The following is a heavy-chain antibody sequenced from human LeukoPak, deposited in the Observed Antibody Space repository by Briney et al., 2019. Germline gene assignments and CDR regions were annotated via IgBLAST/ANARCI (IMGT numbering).Heavy chain of an antibody. V-gene: IGHV3-20*04. CDR3: AREYSSGWYLEAFDI. CDR2: INWNGGST. Sequence: GGSLRFSCAASGFTFSNAWMSWVRQAPGKGLEWVSGINWNGGSTGYADSVKGRFTISRDNAKNSLYLQMNSLRAEDTALYYCAREYSSGWYLEAFDIWGQGTMVTVSS. J-gene: IGHJ3*02. CDR1: GFTFSNAW. D-gene: IGHD6-19*01.